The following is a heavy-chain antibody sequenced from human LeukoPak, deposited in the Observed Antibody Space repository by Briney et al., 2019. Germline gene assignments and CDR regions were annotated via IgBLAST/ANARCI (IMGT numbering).Heavy chain of an antibody. V-gene: IGHV4-59*01. Sequence: PSETLSLTCTVSGGSISSYYWSWIRQPPGKGLEWIGYIYYSGSTSYNPSLKSRVTISVDTSKNQFSLKLSSVTAADTAVYYCARVDAWFGELFSWYFDLWGRGTLVTVSS. CDR2: IYYSGST. D-gene: IGHD3-10*01. CDR1: GGSISSYY. CDR3: ARVDAWFGELFSWYFDL. J-gene: IGHJ2*01.